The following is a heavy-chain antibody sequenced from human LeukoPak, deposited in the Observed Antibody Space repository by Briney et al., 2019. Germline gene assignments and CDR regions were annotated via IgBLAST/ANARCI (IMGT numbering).Heavy chain of an antibody. CDR3: ARDGTNDYGGNLESL. CDR2: IYTSGST. J-gene: IGHJ4*02. CDR1: GGSISSGSYY. V-gene: IGHV4-61*02. Sequence: PSETLSLTCTVSGGSISSGSYYWSWIRQPAGKGLEWIGRIYTSGSTNYNPSLKSRVTMSVDTSKNQFSLKLSSVTAADTAVYYCARDGTNDYGGNLESLWGQGTLVTVSS. D-gene: IGHD4-23*01.